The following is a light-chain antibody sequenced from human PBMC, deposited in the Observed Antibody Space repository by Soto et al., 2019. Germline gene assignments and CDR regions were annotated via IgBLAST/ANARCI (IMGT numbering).Light chain of an antibody. CDR1: QGVSSY. CDR2: GAS. CDR3: LQLDSYPYT. V-gene: IGKV1-9*01. J-gene: IGKJ2*01. Sequence: DIQLTQSPSFLSASVGDRVTITCRASQGVSSYLAWFQQKPGKAPKLLIYGASTLQSGVPSRFSGSGYGAEFTLTISSLRPEDFATSHCLQLDSYPYTFGQGTKLEIK.